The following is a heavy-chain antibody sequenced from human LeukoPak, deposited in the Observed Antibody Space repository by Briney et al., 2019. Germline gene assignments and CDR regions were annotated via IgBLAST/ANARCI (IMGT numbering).Heavy chain of an antibody. Sequence: SETLSLTCTVSGGSISSSSYYWGWIRQPPGKGLEWIGSIYYSGSTYYNPSLKSRVTISVDTSKNQFSLKLSSVTAADTAVYYCARVLLWFGEPRDGMDVWGKGTTVTVSS. CDR2: IYYSGST. V-gene: IGHV4-39*07. CDR3: ARVLLWFGEPRDGMDV. D-gene: IGHD3-10*01. CDR1: GGSISSSSYY. J-gene: IGHJ6*04.